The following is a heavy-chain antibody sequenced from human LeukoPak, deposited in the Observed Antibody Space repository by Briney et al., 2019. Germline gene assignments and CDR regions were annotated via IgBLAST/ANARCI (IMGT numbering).Heavy chain of an antibody. CDR1: GFIFRNYD. CDR2: IGIAGDT. CDR3: ARDGGDYYDSSGFDY. Sequence: HPGGSLRLSCAASGFIFRNYDMHWVRQVAGRGLEWVSAIGIAGDTYYPDSVKGRFTISRDNAKNSLYLQMNSLRAEDTAVYYCARDGGDYYDSSGFDYWGQGTLVTVSS. V-gene: IGHV3-13*04. D-gene: IGHD3-22*01. J-gene: IGHJ4*02.